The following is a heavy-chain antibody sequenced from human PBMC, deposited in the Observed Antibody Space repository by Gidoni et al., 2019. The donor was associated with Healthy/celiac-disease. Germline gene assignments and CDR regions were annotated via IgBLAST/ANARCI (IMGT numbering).Heavy chain of an antibody. D-gene: IGHD5-12*01. CDR2: FSSSSSYI. CDR1: GFTLRSNS. V-gene: IGHV3-21*01. CDR3: ARNSEARYGYNSPFDY. Sequence: EVHLVESGGGLVKPGGSLRRSGAASGFTLRSNSRNWVRQAPGKGLEWVSSFSSSSSYIYYAASVKGRFTISRDNAKNSLYLQMNSLRAEATAVYYCARNSEARYGYNSPFDYWGQGTLVTVSS. J-gene: IGHJ4*02.